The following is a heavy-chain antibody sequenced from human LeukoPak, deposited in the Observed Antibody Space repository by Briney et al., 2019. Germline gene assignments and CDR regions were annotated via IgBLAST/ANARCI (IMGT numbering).Heavy chain of an antibody. CDR1: GGSFSGYY. V-gene: IGHV4-34*01. D-gene: IGHD3-10*01. CDR3: ARVFGSGVYFDY. J-gene: IGHJ4*02. CDR2: INHSGST. Sequence: PSETLSLTCAVYGGSFSGYYWSWIRQPPGKGLEWIGEINHSGSTNYNPSLKSRVTISVDTSKNQFSLKLSSVTAADTAVYYCARVFGSGVYFDYWGQGTLVTVSS.